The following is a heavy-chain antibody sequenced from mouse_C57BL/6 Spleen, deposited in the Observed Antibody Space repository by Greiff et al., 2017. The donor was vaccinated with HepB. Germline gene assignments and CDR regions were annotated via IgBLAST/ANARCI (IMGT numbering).Heavy chain of an antibody. V-gene: IGHV2-5*01. CDR2: IWRGGST. CDR1: GFSLTSYG. Sequence: QVQLKESGPGLVQPSQSLSITCTVSGFSLTSYGVHWVRQSPGKGLEWLGVIWRGGSTDYNAAFMSRLSITKDNSKSQVFFKMNSLQADDTAIYYCAKNEGWGGYYYFDYWGQGTTLTVSS. D-gene: IGHD2-3*01. CDR3: AKNEGWGGYYYFDY. J-gene: IGHJ2*01.